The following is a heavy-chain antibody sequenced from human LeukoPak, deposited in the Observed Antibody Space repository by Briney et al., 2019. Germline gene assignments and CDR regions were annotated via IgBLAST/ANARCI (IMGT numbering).Heavy chain of an antibody. CDR2: IRYDGSNK. Sequence: GGSLRLSCAAASGFTFSNYGMHWVRQAPGKGLEWVAFIRYDGSNKYYADSVKGRFTISRDNSKNTLDLQMNSLRAEDTAEYYCAKGYGSGSHAYYFDYWGQGTLVTVSS. J-gene: IGHJ4*02. CDR3: AKGYGSGSHAYYFDY. V-gene: IGHV3-30*02. D-gene: IGHD3-10*01. CDR1: GFTFSNYG.